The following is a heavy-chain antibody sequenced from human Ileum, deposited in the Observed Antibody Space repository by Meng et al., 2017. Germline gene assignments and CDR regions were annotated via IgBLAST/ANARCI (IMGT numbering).Heavy chain of an antibody. V-gene: IGHV3-15*01. CDR3: TTDLSSNGYFQH. CDR2: IKSKTDGGTT. J-gene: IGHJ1*01. CDR1: GFTFSNAW. Sequence: GGSLRLSCAASGFTFSNAWMSWVRQAPGKGLEWVGRIKSKTDGGTTDYAAPVKGRFTISRDDSKNTLYLQMNSLKTEDTAVYYCTTDLSSNGYFQHWGQGTLVTVSS.